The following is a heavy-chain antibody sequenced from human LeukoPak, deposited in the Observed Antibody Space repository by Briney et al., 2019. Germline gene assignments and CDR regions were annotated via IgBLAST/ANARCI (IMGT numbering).Heavy chain of an antibody. V-gene: IGHV4-61*01. CDR1: GGSVSSGSYY. CDR2: IYYSGST. D-gene: IGHD3-22*01. CDR3: ARGADSSVYSDY. J-gene: IGHJ4*02. Sequence: PSETLSLTCTVSGGSVSSGSYYWSWIRQPPGKGLEWIGYIYYSGSTNYNPSLKSRVTISVDTSKNQFSLKLSSVTAADTAVYYCARGADSSVYSDYWGQGTLVTVSS.